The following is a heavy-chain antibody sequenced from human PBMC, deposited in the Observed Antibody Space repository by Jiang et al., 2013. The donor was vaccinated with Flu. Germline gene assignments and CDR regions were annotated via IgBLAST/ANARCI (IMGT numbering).Heavy chain of an antibody. D-gene: IGHD1-20*01. CDR3: ARFGLTGTNRNDY. Sequence: GAEVKKPGASVKVSCKASGYTFTGYAMHWVRQAPGQRLEWMGWINTGNGNTKYSQRFQDRVTITRDTSASTAYMELSSLRSEDTAVYYCARFGLTGTNRNDYWGQGTLVTVSS. J-gene: IGHJ4*02. CDR2: INTGNGNT. V-gene: IGHV1-3*04. CDR1: GYTFTGYA.